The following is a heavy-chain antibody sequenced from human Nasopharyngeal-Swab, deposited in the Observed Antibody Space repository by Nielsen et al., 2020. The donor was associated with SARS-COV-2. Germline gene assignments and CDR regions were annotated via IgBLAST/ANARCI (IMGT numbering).Heavy chain of an antibody. CDR2: IWYDGSNK. CDR3: ARDPVYSVRRNEETGGYFDY. D-gene: IGHD1-1*01. Sequence: GGSLRLSCAASGFTFSSYGMHWVRQAPGKGLEWVAVIWYDGSNKYYTNSVKGRFTISRDNSKNTLYLQMNSLRAEDTAVYYCARDPVYSVRRNEETGGYFDYWGQGTLVTVSS. J-gene: IGHJ4*02. CDR1: GFTFSSYG. V-gene: IGHV3-33*01.